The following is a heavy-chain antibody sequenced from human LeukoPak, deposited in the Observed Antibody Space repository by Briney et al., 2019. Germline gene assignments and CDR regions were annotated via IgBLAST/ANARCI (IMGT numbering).Heavy chain of an antibody. J-gene: IGHJ4*02. D-gene: IGHD3-10*01. CDR2: ITSSSTYI. Sequence: GGSLRLSCAASGFTFSSYNMNWVRQAPGKGLEWVSSITSSSTYIYYADSVRGRFTISRDNAKNSLYLQMNSLRAEDTAVYYCARLSEMLRGPEAIYYFDYWGQGTLVTVSS. CDR1: GFTFSSYN. CDR3: ARLSEMLRGPEAIYYFDY. V-gene: IGHV3-21*01.